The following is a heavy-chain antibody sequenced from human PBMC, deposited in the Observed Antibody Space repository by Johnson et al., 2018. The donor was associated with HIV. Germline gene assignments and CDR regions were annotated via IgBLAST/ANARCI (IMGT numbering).Heavy chain of an antibody. V-gene: IGHV3-74*01. J-gene: IGHJ3*02. Sequence: VQLVESGGVVVQPGGSLRLSCAASGFTFSSYWMHWVRQAPGKGLVWVSRINSDGSSTSYADSVKGRFTTSRDNAKNTLYLQMNSLGAEDTAVYYCARDLHDSSGYYYEGDAFDIWGQGTMVTVSS. D-gene: IGHD3-22*01. CDR2: INSDGSST. CDR1: GFTFSSYW. CDR3: ARDLHDSSGYYYEGDAFDI.